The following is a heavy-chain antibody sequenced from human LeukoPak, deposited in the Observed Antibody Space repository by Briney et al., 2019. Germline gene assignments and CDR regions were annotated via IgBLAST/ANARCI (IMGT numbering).Heavy chain of an antibody. CDR1: GFTFSSYA. V-gene: IGHV3-23*01. CDR3: AKDATASPYFHWFDN. D-gene: IGHD3-9*01. J-gene: IGHJ4*02. CDR2: ISSGDRT. Sequence: PVGSLRLSCAASGFTFSSYAMNWVRQAPGKGLEWVAGISSGDRTFHAESVKGRFTISRDKSKDTLYLQMNSLRAEDTAVYYCAKDATASPYFHWFDNWGQGTQVIVSS.